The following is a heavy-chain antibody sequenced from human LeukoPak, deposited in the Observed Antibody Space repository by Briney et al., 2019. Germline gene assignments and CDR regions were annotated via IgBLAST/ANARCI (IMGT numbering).Heavy chain of an antibody. V-gene: IGHV4-39*01. CDR3: ATHRRSGSGGSENAFEI. D-gene: IGHD5-12*01. CDR2: IYDSGTT. J-gene: IGHJ3*02. CDR1: GDSTSSSTYY. Sequence: SDTLSLTCTLSGDSTSSSTYYWDSIRQAPGKGLEWHGNIYDSGTTHYNPSLKSRVTISGDTSKNQFSLKLNSVTAADTAIYYCATHRRSGSGGSENAFEIWGQGTMVTVSS.